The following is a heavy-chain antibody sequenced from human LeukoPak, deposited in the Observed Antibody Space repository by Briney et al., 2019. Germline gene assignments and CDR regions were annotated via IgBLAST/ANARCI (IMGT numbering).Heavy chain of an antibody. CDR1: GYTFTSYY. D-gene: IGHD2-15*01. Sequence: ASVKVSCKASGYTFTSYYMHWLRHAPGQGLEGMGIINPSGGSTSYAQKFQGRVTMTRDTSTSTVYMELSSLRSEDTAVYYCARSGKDIVVVVAATPLLDYWGQGTLVTVSS. V-gene: IGHV1-46*01. CDR3: ARSGKDIVVVVAATPLLDY. J-gene: IGHJ4*02. CDR2: INPSGGST.